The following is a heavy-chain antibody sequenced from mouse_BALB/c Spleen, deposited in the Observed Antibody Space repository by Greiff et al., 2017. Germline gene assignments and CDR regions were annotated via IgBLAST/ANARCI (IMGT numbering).Heavy chain of an antibody. J-gene: IGHJ4*01. Sequence: VQLQESGPELVKPGASVKISCKASGYTFTDYYINWVKQKPGQGLEWIGWIYPGSGNTKYNEKFKGKATLTVDTSSSTAYMQLSSLTSEDTAVYFCALIYYDYDLYYAMDYWGQGTSVTVSS. D-gene: IGHD2-4*01. CDR3: ALIYYDYDLYYAMDY. CDR2: IYPGSGNT. V-gene: IGHV1-84*02. CDR1: GYTFTDYY.